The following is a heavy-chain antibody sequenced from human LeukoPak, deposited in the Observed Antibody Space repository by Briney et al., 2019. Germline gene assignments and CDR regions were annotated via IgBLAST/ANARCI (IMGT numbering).Heavy chain of an antibody. CDR3: AKESGSGSYYTYYYYYGMDV. CDR2: ISGSGGST. CDR1: GFTFSSNW. D-gene: IGHD3-10*01. J-gene: IGHJ6*04. Sequence: GGSLRLSCAASGFTFSSNWMSWVRQAPGKGLEWVSAISGSGGSTYYADSVKGRFTISRDNSKNTLYLQMNSLRAEDTAVYYCAKESGSGSYYTYYYYYGMDVWGKGTTVTVSS. V-gene: IGHV3-23*01.